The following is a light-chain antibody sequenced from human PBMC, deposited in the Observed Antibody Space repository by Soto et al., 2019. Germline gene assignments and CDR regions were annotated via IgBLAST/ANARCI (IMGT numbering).Light chain of an antibody. CDR2: AAS. Sequence: DIQLTQAPSFLSASAGDTVTITCRASQDIRSYLAWYQQKAGRAPKLLIYAASTLQIEVPSRFSGSGSGTEFTLTISSLQPEDFATYYCQQLNSFPLTFGQGTRLEIK. CDR3: QQLNSFPLT. J-gene: IGKJ5*01. CDR1: QDIRSY. V-gene: IGKV1-9*01.